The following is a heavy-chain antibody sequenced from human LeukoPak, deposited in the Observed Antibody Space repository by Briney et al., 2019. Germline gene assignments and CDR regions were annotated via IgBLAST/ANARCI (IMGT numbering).Heavy chain of an antibody. CDR3: AKVRDRLSSFYPAA. V-gene: IGHV1-2*02. J-gene: IGHJ4*02. Sequence: ASVKVSCKASGYTFTDYFIHWVRQAPGQGLEWMGWVNPHSGGRNLAQKFQGRVTMTRDTSSTTAYLDLSGLTSDDTAMYYCAKVRDRLSSFYPAAWGQGTLVTVSS. CDR2: VNPHSGGR. D-gene: IGHD6-13*01. CDR1: GYTFTDYF.